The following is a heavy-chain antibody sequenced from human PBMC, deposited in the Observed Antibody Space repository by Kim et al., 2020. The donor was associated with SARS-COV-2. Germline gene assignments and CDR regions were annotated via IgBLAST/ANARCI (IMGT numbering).Heavy chain of an antibody. D-gene: IGHD3-10*01. Sequence: GGSLRLSCAASGFTVSDNYMSWVRQAPGKGLDWVSVIYPSGSTYYADSVKGRFTISRDDSKNTLYLQMSSLRAEDTAVYYCASPRGSFGKAIHYWGQGTLVTVSS. J-gene: IGHJ4*02. CDR1: GFTVSDNY. CDR2: IYPSGST. V-gene: IGHV3-53*01. CDR3: ASPRGSFGKAIHY.